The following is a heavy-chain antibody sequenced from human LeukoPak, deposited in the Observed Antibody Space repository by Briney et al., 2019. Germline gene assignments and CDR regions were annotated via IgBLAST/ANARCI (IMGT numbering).Heavy chain of an antibody. V-gene: IGHV4-34*01. CDR1: GGSFSGYY. CDR3: ARDHNQYYYGSGVSGGWFDP. J-gene: IGHJ5*02. Sequence: SETLSLTCAVYGGSFSGYYWGWIRQPPGKGLEWIGSIYYSGSTYYNPSLKSRVTISVDMSKNQFSLKLSSVTAADTAVYYCARDHNQYYYGSGVSGGWFDPRGQGTLVTVSS. CDR2: IYYSGST. D-gene: IGHD3-10*01.